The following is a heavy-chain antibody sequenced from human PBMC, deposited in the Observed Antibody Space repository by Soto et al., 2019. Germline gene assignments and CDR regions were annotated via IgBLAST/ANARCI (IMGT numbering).Heavy chain of an antibody. V-gene: IGHV3-23*01. CDR1: VFTFSDSV. Sequence: LGGSLRLSCVCSVFTFSDSVMAWVRQAPGKGLEWLSVMSGDGRTRYALSVTGRFTISRDNSKNTLYLQMRSLRAEDAAAYYCVKWHTSNFDSLPFTGFDFWGQGTQVTVSS. CDR2: MSGDGRT. J-gene: IGHJ4*02. D-gene: IGHD3-22*01. CDR3: VKWHTSNFDSLPFTGFDF.